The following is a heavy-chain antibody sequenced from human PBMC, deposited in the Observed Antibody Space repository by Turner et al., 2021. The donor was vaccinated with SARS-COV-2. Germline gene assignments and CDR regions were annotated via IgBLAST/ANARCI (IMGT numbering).Heavy chain of an antibody. CDR2: IYSGGST. CDR1: GVSVSSNY. D-gene: IGHD3-3*02. CDR3: ARDLLAYGMDV. Sequence: DVQLVESGGGLVQPGGFLRLSCAASGVSVSSNYMSWVRQAPGKGLEWVSVIYSGGSTFYADSVKGRFTISRHNSKNTLYLQMNSLRAEDTAVYYCARDLLAYGMDVWGQGTTVTVSS. J-gene: IGHJ6*02. V-gene: IGHV3-53*04.